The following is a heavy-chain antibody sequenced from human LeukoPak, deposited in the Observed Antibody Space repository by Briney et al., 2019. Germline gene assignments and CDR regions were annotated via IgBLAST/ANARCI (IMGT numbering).Heavy chain of an antibody. D-gene: IGHD2-15*01. Sequence: SETLSLTCTVSGGSISSYYWSWIRQPPGKGLEWIGDIYYSGSTNYNPSLKSRVTISVDTSKNQFSLKLSSVTAADTAVYYCARGGIAGYCSGGSCYSNWFDPWGQGTLVTVSS. CDR1: GGSISSYY. V-gene: IGHV4-59*01. CDR2: IYYSGST. CDR3: ARGGIAGYCSGGSCYSNWFDP. J-gene: IGHJ5*02.